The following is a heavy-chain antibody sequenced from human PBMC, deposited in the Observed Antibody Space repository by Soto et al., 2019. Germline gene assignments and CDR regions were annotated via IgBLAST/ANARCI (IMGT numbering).Heavy chain of an antibody. J-gene: IGHJ3*02. CDR1: GGSISSSNW. CDR2: IYHSGGT. V-gene: IGHV4-4*02. CDR3: ARGWAAAGTRSDAFDI. Sequence: SETLSLTCAVSGGSISSSNWWSWVRRPPGKGLEWFGEIYHSGGTNYNPSLKSRVTISVDKSKNQFSMKLTSVTAADTAVYYCARGWAAAGTRSDAFDIWGQGTMVTVSS. D-gene: IGHD6-13*01.